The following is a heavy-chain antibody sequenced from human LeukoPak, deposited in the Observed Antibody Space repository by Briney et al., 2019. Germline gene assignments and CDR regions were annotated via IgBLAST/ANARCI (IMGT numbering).Heavy chain of an antibody. V-gene: IGHV5-51*01. CDR3: ARHSGSYLTPFDY. D-gene: IGHD1-26*01. CDR2: IYPGDSDA. Sequence: GESLKISCKGSGYSFTNYWIGWVRQMPGKGPEWMGIIYPGDSDARYSPSFQGQVTISADKAITTAYLQWSSLKASDTAMYYCARHSGSYLTPFDYWGQGTLVTVSS. J-gene: IGHJ4*02. CDR1: GYSFTNYW.